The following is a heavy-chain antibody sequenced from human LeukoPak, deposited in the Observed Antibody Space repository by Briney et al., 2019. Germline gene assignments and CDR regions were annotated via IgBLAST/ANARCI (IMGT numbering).Heavy chain of an antibody. CDR2: IYYSGST. CDR3: ARDPGEYYYGSGSYNNWFDP. CDR1: GGSFRNYY. J-gene: IGHJ5*02. D-gene: IGHD3-10*01. Sequence: SETLSLTCAVYGGSFRNYYWSWIRQPPGKGLEWIGYIYYSGSTYYNPSLKSRVTISVDTSKNQFSLKLSSVTAADTAVYYCARDPGEYYYGSGSYNNWFDPWGQGTLVTVSS. V-gene: IGHV4-30-4*01.